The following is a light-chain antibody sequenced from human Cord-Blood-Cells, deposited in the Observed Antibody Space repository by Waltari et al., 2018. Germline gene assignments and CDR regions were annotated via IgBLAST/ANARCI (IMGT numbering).Light chain of an antibody. Sequence: EIALTQSPATLSSSPGERATLSCRASQSVSSYLAWYQQKPGQAPRLLIYDASNRATGIPARFSGSGSGTDFTLSISSLEPEDFAVYYCQQRSNWRVTFGGGTKVEIK. CDR3: QQRSNWRVT. CDR1: QSVSSY. J-gene: IGKJ4*01. CDR2: DAS. V-gene: IGKV3-11*01.